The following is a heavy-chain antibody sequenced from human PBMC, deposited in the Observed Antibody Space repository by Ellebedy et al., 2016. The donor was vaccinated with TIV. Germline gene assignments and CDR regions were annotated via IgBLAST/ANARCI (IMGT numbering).Heavy chain of an antibody. CDR2: ISYDGDNK. CDR1: GFSFTSHA. J-gene: IGHJ3*02. D-gene: IGHD2-2*01. Sequence: GGSLRLXXVASGFSFTSHAMHWVRQAPGKGLEWVAIISYDGDNKYSADSVKGRFTISRDTSKNTLYLQMNSLRTEDTAVYYCARSRSRSSSDAFDIWGQGTVVTVSS. CDR3: ARSRSRSSSDAFDI. V-gene: IGHV3-30-3*01.